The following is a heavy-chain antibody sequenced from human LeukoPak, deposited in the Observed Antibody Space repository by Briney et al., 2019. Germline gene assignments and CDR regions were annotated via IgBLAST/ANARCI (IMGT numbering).Heavy chain of an antibody. V-gene: IGHV5-10-1*01. J-gene: IGHJ4*02. CDR3: ARGFPVAGLQVSFDY. D-gene: IGHD6-19*01. CDR1: GYSFTSYW. CDR2: IDPSDSYT. Sequence: GESLKISCKGSGYSFTSYWISWVRQMPGKGLEWMGRIDPSDSYTNYSPSFQGHVTISADKSIGTAYLQWSSLKASDTAMYYCARGFPVAGLQVSFDYWGQGTLVTVSS.